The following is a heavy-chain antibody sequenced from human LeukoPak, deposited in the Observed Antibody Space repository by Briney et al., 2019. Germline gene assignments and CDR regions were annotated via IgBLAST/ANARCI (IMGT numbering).Heavy chain of an antibody. CDR2: ISGSGGST. Sequence: GGSLRLSCAASGFTFSGYAMSWVRQAPGKGLEWVAAISGSGGSTYSADSVQGRCTTSTDNSKNTLYLQMNSLRAEDTAVYYCAKDLYSSGWYYFYCGGQGTLVTASS. V-gene: IGHV3-23*01. CDR1: GFTFSGYA. J-gene: IGHJ4*02. D-gene: IGHD6-19*01. CDR3: AKDLYSSGWYYFYC.